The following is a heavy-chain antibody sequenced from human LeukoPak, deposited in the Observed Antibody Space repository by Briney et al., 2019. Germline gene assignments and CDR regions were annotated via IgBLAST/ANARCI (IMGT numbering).Heavy chain of an antibody. CDR3: ARPRQYGSGTLRYFDY. D-gene: IGHD3-10*01. V-gene: IGHV4-39*07. J-gene: IGHJ4*02. CDR1: GDSITTSSYY. CDR2: IYYSGST. Sequence: SETLSLTCTVSGDSITTSSYYWGWIRQPPGKGLEWIGSIYYSGSTYYNPSLKSRVTISVDTSKNQFSLKLSSVTAADTAVYYCARPRQYGSGTLRYFDYWGQGTLVTVSS.